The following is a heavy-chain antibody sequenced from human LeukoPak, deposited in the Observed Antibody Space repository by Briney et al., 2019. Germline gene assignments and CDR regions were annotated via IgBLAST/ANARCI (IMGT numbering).Heavy chain of an antibody. Sequence: RASVKVSCKASGYTFTSYDINWVRQATGQGLEWMGWMSPNSGNTGYAQKFQGRVTITRNTSISTAYMELSSLRSEDTAVYYCAALGVVVPAAIEGDDYWGQGTLVTVSS. CDR1: GYTFTSYD. CDR2: MSPNSGNT. D-gene: IGHD2-2*02. V-gene: IGHV1-8*03. CDR3: AALGVVVPAAIEGDDY. J-gene: IGHJ4*02.